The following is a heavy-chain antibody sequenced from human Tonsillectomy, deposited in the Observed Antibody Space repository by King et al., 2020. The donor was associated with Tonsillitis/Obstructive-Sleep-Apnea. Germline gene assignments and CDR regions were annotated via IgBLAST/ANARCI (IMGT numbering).Heavy chain of an antibody. V-gene: IGHV3-43*02. Sequence: VQLVESGGGVVQPGGSLRLSCAASGFTFDDYAMHWVRHAPGKGLEWVSLISGDGGSTYYADSVKGRFTISRDNSKNSLYLQMNSLRTEDTALYYCAKGDYAGVYYYYYCMDVWGKGTTVTVSS. CDR1: GFTFDDYA. CDR3: AKGDYAGVYYYYYCMDV. CDR2: ISGDGGST. J-gene: IGHJ6*03. D-gene: IGHD4-17*01.